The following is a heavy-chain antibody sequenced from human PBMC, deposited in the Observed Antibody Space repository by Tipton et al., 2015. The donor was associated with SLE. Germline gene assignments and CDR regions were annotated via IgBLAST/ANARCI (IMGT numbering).Heavy chain of an antibody. Sequence: TLSLTCTVSGGSISSGAHFWSWIRQRPGKGLEWIGYIYFNGNTYYNPSLKSRVTVSADTSKNQFSMNLNSVTAADTAVYYCARGSVVPGNRFRSWFDPWGQGTLVTVSS. J-gene: IGHJ5*02. D-gene: IGHD6-19*01. CDR3: ARGSVVPGNRFRSWFDP. V-gene: IGHV4-31*03. CDR1: GGSISSGAHF. CDR2: IYFNGNT.